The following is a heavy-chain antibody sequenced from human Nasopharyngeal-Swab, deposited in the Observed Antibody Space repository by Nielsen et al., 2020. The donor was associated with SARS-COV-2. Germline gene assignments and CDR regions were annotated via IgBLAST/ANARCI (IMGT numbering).Heavy chain of an antibody. Sequence: ASLKVSCKASGYTFTSYGISWVRQAPGQGLEWMGWISAYNGNTNYAQKLQGRVTMTTDTSTSTAYMELRSLRSDDTAVYYCARLSYCGGDCYWSFIDYWGQGTLVTVSS. J-gene: IGHJ4*02. D-gene: IGHD2-21*02. V-gene: IGHV1-18*04. CDR3: ARLSYCGGDCYWSFIDY. CDR2: ISAYNGNT. CDR1: GYTFTSYG.